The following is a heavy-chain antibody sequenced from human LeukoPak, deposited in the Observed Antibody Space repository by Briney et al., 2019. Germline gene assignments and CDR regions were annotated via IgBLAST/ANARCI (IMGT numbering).Heavy chain of an antibody. CDR2: IASDTTYM. V-gene: IGHV3-21*06. CDR1: GFTFDTYT. D-gene: IGHD3-22*01. J-gene: IGHJ4*02. Sequence: PGGSLRLSCEASGFTFDTYTVNWVRQAPGKRLEWVSSIASDTTYMKYADSVKGRFTVSRGNAKNSVFLEMKSLRADDTAIYFCARDYYDSSASATFDYWGRGTLVTVSS. CDR3: ARDYYDSSASATFDY.